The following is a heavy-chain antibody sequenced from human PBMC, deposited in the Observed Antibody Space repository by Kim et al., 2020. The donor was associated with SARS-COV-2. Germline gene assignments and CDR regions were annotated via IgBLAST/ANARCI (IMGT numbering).Heavy chain of an antibody. V-gene: IGHV3-30*18. Sequence: GGSLRLSCAASGFTFSSYGMHWVRQAPGKGLEWVAVISYDGSNKYYADSVKGRFTISRDNSKNTLYLQMNSLRAEDTAVYYCAKDLALRAARPSLSYFDYWGQGTLVTVSS. D-gene: IGHD6-6*01. CDR1: GFTFSSYG. CDR3: AKDLALRAARPSLSYFDY. CDR2: ISYDGSNK. J-gene: IGHJ4*02.